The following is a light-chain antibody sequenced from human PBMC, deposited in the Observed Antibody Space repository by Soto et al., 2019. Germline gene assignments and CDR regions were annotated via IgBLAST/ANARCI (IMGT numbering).Light chain of an antibody. CDR1: SSDVGGYNY. V-gene: IGLV2-11*01. CDR3: CSYAGSYPYV. CDR2: DVS. J-gene: IGLJ1*01. Sequence: QSALTQPRSVSGSPGQSVTISCTGTSSDVGGYNYVSWYQQHPGKAPKLMIYDVSKRPSGVPDRFSGSKSGNTASLTISGLQAEDEDDYNSCSYAGSYPYVFGTGTKLTVL.